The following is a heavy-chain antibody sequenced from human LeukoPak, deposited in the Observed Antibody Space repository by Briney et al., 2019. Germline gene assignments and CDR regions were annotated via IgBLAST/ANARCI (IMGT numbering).Heavy chain of an antibody. CDR1: GFTVSTDY. CDR2: TYSDGTT. V-gene: IGHV3-53*01. CDR3: ARGDCSSNSCFVFDC. Sequence: GGSLRLSCAASGFTVSTDYMTWVRQAPGKGLEWVSVTYSDGTTYYADSVKGRFIISRDNSKNTLYLQMHSLRDEDTAVYYCARGDCSSNSCFVFDCWGQGTLVTVSS. J-gene: IGHJ4*02. D-gene: IGHD2-2*01.